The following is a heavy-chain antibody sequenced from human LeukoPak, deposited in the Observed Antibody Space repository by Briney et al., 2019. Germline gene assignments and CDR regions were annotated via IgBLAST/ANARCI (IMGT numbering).Heavy chain of an antibody. CDR3: ARESYDFWSGYPDY. CDR2: ISVYNGNT. D-gene: IGHD3-3*01. V-gene: IGHV1-18*04. CDR1: GYTFTGYY. Sequence: ASVKVSCKASGYTFTGYYMHWVRQAPGQGLEWMGWISVYNGNTNYAQKLQGRVTMTTDTSTSTAYMELRSLRSDDTAVYYCARESYDFWSGYPDYWGQGTLVTVSS. J-gene: IGHJ4*02.